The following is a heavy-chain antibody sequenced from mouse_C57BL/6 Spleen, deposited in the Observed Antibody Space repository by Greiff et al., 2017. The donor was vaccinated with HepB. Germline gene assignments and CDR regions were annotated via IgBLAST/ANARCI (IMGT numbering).Heavy chain of an antibody. CDR2: ISDGGSYT. Sequence: EVMLVESGGGLVKPGGSLKLSCAASGFTFSSYAMSWVRQTPEKRLEWVATISDGGSYTYYPDNVKGRFTISRDNAKNNLYLQMSHLKSEDTAMYYCAREGGIGITTRYFDYWGQGTTLTVSS. CDR3: AREGGIGITTRYFDY. V-gene: IGHV5-4*01. J-gene: IGHJ2*01. CDR1: GFTFSSYA. D-gene: IGHD2-4*01.